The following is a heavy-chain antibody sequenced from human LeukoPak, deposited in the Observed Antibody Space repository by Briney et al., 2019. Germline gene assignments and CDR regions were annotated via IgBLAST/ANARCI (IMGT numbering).Heavy chain of an antibody. CDR2: FDPEDGET. D-gene: IGHD3-22*01. V-gene: IGHV1-24*01. J-gene: IGHJ4*02. CDR1: GYTLTELS. CDR3: ATGSYYDSSGYYPYFDY. Sequence: ASXXVSCKVSGYTLTELSMHWVRQAPGKGLEWMGGFDPEDGETIYAQKFQGRVTMTEDTSTDTDYMELRSLRSEDTAVYYCATGSYYDSSGYYPYFDYWGQGTLVTVSS.